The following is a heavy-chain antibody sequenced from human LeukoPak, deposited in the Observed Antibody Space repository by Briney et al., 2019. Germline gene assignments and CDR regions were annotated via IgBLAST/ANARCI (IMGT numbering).Heavy chain of an antibody. V-gene: IGHV4-59*12. D-gene: IGHD1-26*01. CDR3: ARVMMRSGSSTYYFDY. J-gene: IGHJ4*02. CDR2: IYYGGST. CDR1: GGSISSYY. Sequence: SETLSLTCTVSGGSISSYYWSWIRQPPGKGLEWIGYIYYGGSTNYNPSLKSRVTISVDTSKNQFSLKLSSVTAADTAVYYCARVMMRSGSSTYYFDYWGQGTLVTVSS.